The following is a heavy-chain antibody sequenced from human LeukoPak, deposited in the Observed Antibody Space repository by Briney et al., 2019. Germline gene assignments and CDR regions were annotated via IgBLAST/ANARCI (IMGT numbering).Heavy chain of an antibody. J-gene: IGHJ4*02. CDR3: AGSKSGRFDY. CDR1: GFTFSSYA. Sequence: GGSLRLSCAASGFTFSSYAMSWVRQAPGKGLEWVPAISGSGGSTYYADSVKGRFTISRDNSKNTLYLQMNSLRAEDTAVYYCAGSKSGRFDYWGQGTLVTVSS. D-gene: IGHD1-26*01. V-gene: IGHV3-23*01. CDR2: ISGSGGST.